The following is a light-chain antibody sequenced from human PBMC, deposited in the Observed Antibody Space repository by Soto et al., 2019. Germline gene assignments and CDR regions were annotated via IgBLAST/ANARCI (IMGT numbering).Light chain of an antibody. Sequence: IVLTQSPGTLSFPPGEVATLSCRASQSVSSSYLAWYQQKPGQAPRLLIYGASSRATGIPDRFSGSGSGTDFTLTISSLEPEDSAVYYCQQRHMWPITFGQGTRLEIK. CDR3: QQRHMWPIT. CDR1: QSVSSSY. CDR2: GAS. J-gene: IGKJ5*01. V-gene: IGKV3D-20*02.